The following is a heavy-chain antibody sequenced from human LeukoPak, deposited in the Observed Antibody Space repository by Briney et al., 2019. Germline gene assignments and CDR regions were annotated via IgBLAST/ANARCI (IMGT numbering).Heavy chain of an antibody. D-gene: IGHD3-16*01. Sequence: VGSLRLSCAASGFIFSYYWMSWVRQAPGKGLEWVANIKEDGSDKYYVDSVKGRFTISRHNAENSLYLQMNSLRAEDTAVYYCARYDGGVAIDYWGQGTLVTVSS. CDR2: IKEDGSDK. J-gene: IGHJ4*02. V-gene: IGHV3-7*01. CDR3: ARYDGGVAIDY. CDR1: GFIFSYYW.